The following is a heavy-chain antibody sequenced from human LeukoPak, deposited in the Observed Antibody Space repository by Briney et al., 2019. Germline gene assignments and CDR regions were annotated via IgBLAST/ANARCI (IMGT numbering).Heavy chain of an antibody. D-gene: IGHD2-2*01. CDR1: GFPFSSYA. Sequence: GGSLRLSCAASGFPFSSYAMSWVRQAPGKGLEWVSAISGSGGSTYYADSVKGRFTISRDNSKNTLYLQMNSLRAEDTAVYYCAKHIHIVVVPAAIYDYWGQGTLVTVSS. CDR2: ISGSGGST. J-gene: IGHJ4*02. V-gene: IGHV3-23*01. CDR3: AKHIHIVVVPAAIYDY.